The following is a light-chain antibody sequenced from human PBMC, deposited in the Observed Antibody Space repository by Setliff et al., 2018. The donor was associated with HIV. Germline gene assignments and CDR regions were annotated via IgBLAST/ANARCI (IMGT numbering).Light chain of an antibody. J-gene: IGLJ1*01. CDR1: SRDVGGYNN. CDR2: VVS. V-gene: IGLV2-14*03. CDR3: NSYTIRSTLGS. Sequence: QSVLTDPASVLVSPGQSITISCTGTSRDVGGYNNVPWYQQPPGKATKLITYVVSRRPSGGSNRFSGSKSGNTASLTISGLQAEDEADYYCNSYTIRSTLGSFGTGTKATVL.